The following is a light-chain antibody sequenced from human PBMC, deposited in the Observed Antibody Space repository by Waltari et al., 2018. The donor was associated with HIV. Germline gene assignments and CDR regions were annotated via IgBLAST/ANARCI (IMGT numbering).Light chain of an antibody. CDR2: EDD. Sequence: ILTQPHSVSESPGKTVIISCTGSSGSVASNYVQWYQLRPGNAPRTVIYEDDKRPSGVPDRFSGSIGGSSNSASLIISGLKPEDEGDYYCQSYDNSNWVFGGGTKLTV. V-gene: IGLV6-57*02. CDR1: SGSVASNY. CDR3: QSYDNSNWV. J-gene: IGLJ3*02.